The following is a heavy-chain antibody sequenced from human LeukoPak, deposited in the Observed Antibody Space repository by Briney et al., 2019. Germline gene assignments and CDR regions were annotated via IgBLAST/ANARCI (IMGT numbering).Heavy chain of an antibody. J-gene: IGHJ4*02. D-gene: IGHD2-15*01. CDR1: GYTFTDYY. Sequence: ASVKVSCKAFGYTFTDYYMHWVRQAPGQGPELMGWINPNSGDTNYAQNFQGRVTMTRDTSISTAYMQLSRLRSDDTAVYYCARGLAATLGYFDYWGQGTLVTVSS. CDR2: INPNSGDT. V-gene: IGHV1-2*02. CDR3: ARGLAATLGYFDY.